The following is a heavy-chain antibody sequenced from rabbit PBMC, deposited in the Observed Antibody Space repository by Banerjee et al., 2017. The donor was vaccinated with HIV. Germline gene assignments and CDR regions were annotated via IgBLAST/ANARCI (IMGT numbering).Heavy chain of an antibody. Sequence: QQQLEESGGGLVKPEGSLTLTCKASGFDFSSSYCMCWVRQAPGKGLEWIGCIYTGSGGTWDASWVNGRFTISRSTSLNTVDLKMTSLTAADTATYFCASSGVAGYDYTTTEYFKFWVPLSLVTVS. CDR2: IYTGSGGT. CDR3: ASSGVAGYDYTTTEYFKF. V-gene: IGHV1S43*01. CDR1: GFDFSSSYC. J-gene: IGHJ4*01. D-gene: IGHD6-1*01.